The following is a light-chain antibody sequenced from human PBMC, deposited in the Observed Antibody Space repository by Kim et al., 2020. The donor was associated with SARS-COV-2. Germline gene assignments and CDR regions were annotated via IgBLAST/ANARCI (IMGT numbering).Light chain of an antibody. CDR1: QSVSSN. V-gene: IGKV3-15*01. CDR3: QQYNNWQGT. CDR2: GAS. Sequence: EIVMTQSPATLSVSPGERATPSCRASQSVSSNLAWYQQKPGQAPRLLIYGASTRATGIPARFSGSGSGTEFTLTISSLQSGDFAVYYCQQYNNWQGTFGQGTKLEI. J-gene: IGKJ2*02.